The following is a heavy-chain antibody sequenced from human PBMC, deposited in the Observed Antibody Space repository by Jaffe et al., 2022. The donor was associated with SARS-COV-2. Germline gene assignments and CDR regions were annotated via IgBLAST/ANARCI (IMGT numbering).Heavy chain of an antibody. CDR2: IKEDGTEK. CDR3: ARLPRHITAYYYGIDV. J-gene: IGHJ6*02. D-gene: IGHD1-20*01. V-gene: IGHV3-7*03. CDR1: GFTFTTCW. Sequence: EVQLVESGGGLVQPGGSLRLSCAVSGFTFTTCWMSWVRQAPGKGLEWVANIKEDGTEKYYVDSVKGRFTISRDNAKNSLYLQMNSLRAEDTAVYYCARLPRHITAYYYGIDVWGQGTTVTVSS.